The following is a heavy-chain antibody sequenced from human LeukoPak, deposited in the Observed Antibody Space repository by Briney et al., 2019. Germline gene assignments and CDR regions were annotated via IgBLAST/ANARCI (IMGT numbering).Heavy chain of an antibody. CDR2: ISSSGSTI. Sequence: PGGSLRLSCAASGFTFSSYEMNWVRQAPGKGLEWVSYISSSGSTIYYADSVKGRFTISRDNAKNSLYLQINSLRAEDTAVYYCARDRYDFWSGYSLNWFDPWGQGTLVTVPS. CDR3: ARDRYDFWSGYSLNWFDP. D-gene: IGHD3-3*01. CDR1: GFTFSSYE. J-gene: IGHJ5*02. V-gene: IGHV3-48*03.